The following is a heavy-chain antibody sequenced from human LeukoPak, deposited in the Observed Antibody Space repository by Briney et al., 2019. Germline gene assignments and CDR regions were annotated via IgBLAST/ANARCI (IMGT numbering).Heavy chain of an antibody. V-gene: IGHV4-59*01. CDR2: IYYSGST. D-gene: IGHD2-2*01. Sequence: SETLSLTCTVSGGSISSYCWSWIRQPPGKGLEWIGYIYYSGSTNYNPSLKSRVTISVDTSKNQFSLKLSSVTAADTAVYYCARGRGTQLLSLDYWGQGTLVTVSS. J-gene: IGHJ4*02. CDR3: ARGRGTQLLSLDY. CDR1: GGSISSYC.